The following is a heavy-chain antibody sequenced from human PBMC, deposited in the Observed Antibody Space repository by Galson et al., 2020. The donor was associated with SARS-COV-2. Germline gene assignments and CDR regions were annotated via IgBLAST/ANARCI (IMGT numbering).Heavy chain of an antibody. CDR2: INPNSGGT. CDR1: GYTFTGYY. CDR3: AREGITMVRGGRCWFDS. V-gene: IGHV1-2*02. Sequence: ASVQVSCKASGYTFTGYYMHWVRQAPGQGLEWMGWINPNSGGTNYEQKFQGRVTMTRDTSISTAYMELSRLRSDDTAVYYCAREGITMVRGGRCWFDSWGQGTLVTVSS. D-gene: IGHD3-10*01. J-gene: IGHJ5*01.